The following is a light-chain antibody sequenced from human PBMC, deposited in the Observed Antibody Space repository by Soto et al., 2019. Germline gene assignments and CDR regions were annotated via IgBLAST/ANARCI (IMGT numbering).Light chain of an antibody. J-gene: IGKJ1*01. V-gene: IGKV1-5*01. CDR3: KQYNSYPWT. CDR2: DAS. CDR1: QSISSW. Sequence: DIQMTQSPSTLSASVGDRVTITCRASQSISSWLAWYQQKPGKAPKLLIYDASSLESGVPSRFSGSGSGTEFTLTISSLQPDDFATYYCKQYNSYPWTLGQGTNVDIK.